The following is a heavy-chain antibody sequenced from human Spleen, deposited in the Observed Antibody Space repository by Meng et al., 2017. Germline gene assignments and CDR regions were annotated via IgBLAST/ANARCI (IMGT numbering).Heavy chain of an antibody. CDR3: ARASGYGIDY. D-gene: IGHD5-12*01. CDR2: ISRSSSDI. V-gene: IGHV3-21*01. CDR1: GFSFSSYS. Sequence: GESLKISCAASGFSFSSYSMNWVRQAPGKGLEWVSSISRSSSDIYYADSVKGRFSISRDNAKNSLYLQMNSLRAEDTAVYYCARASGYGIDYWGQGTLVTGSS. J-gene: IGHJ4*02.